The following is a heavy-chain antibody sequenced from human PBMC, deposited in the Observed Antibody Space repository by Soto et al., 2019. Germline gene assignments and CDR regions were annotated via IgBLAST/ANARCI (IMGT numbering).Heavy chain of an antibody. D-gene: IGHD1-26*01. V-gene: IGHV3-7*01. CDR1: GFIFNSRY. J-gene: IGHJ4*02. Sequence: GGSLRLSCAASGFIFNSRYMSWVRQAPGKGLEWVANINQDGSDKRCVDSVKGRFTISRDNAMNSLYLQMNSLRVEDTAVYYCARVEIGSYDYWGQGALVTVSS. CDR3: ARVEIGSYDY. CDR2: INQDGSDK.